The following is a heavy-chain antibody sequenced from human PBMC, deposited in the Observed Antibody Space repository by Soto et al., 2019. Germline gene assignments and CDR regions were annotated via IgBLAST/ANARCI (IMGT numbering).Heavy chain of an antibody. CDR1: GGSISSYY. J-gene: IGHJ6*02. CDR3: ARVAYGDYYYYYGMDV. CDR2: IYTSGST. D-gene: IGHD4-17*01. Sequence: TLSLTCTVSGGSISSYYWSWIRQPALKVLEWIGLIYTSGSTNYNPSLKSRVTMLVDTTKNQFSLKLSSVTAADTAVYYCARVAYGDYYYYYGMDVWGQGTTVTVSS. V-gene: IGHV4-4*07.